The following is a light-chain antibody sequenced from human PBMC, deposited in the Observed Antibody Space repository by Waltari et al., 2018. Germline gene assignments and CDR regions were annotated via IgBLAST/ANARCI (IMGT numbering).Light chain of an antibody. CDR1: QAISNSY. CDR3: QQYGSPPRT. J-gene: IGKJ1*01. V-gene: IGKV3-20*01. Sequence: EIVLTQSPGTLSFSSGERATLSCRASQAISNSYLAWYQQKPGQAPRLLIYNASLRGTGIPDKFSGSGSGTDFTLTISRLEPEDFAVYYCQQYGSPPRTFGQGTKVEIK. CDR2: NAS.